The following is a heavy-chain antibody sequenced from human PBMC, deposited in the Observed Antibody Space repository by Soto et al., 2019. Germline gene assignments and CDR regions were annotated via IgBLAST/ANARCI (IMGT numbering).Heavy chain of an antibody. D-gene: IGHD2-21*02. J-gene: IGHJ4*02. V-gene: IGHV1-69*02. CDR1: GDTFSRHN. CDR3: ASGTAPDMDY. Sequence: QVPLLQSGTEVKKPGSSVKVSCKASGDTFSRHNIAWVRQAPGQGLEWMGRIIPFLDVTTYAQKFRGRVANFADKSTSTVFMELTSLRSEDTGVYFCASGTAPDMDYWGQGTLVTVSS. CDR2: IIPFLDVT.